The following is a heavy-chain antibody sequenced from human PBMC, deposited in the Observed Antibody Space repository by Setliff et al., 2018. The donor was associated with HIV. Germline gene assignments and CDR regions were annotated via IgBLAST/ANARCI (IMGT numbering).Heavy chain of an antibody. D-gene: IGHD3-3*01. CDR1: GGSFSAYY. J-gene: IGHJ4*02. Sequence: PSETLSLTCAVYGGSFSAYYWSWIRQTPGKGLEWIGEIKHIGGTNYNPSLKGRVTISVDTSKNQLSLRLSSVAAGDTAVYYCARSIVPVASGYYYFEYWGQGTLVTVSS. CDR2: IKHIGGT. V-gene: IGHV4-34*01. CDR3: ARSIVPVASGYYYFEY.